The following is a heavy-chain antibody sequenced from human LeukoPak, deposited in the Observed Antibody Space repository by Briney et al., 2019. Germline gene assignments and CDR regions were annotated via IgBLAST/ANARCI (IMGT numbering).Heavy chain of an antibody. CDR2: IRYDGSNK. CDR1: GFTFSSYA. Sequence: GRSLRLSCAASGFTFSSYAMHWVRQAPGKGLEWVAFIRYDGSNKYYADSVKGRFTISRDNAKNSLYLQMNSLRVEDTAVYYCAREDPLPYDYWGQGTLVTVSS. CDR3: AREDPLPYDY. J-gene: IGHJ4*02. V-gene: IGHV3-30*04.